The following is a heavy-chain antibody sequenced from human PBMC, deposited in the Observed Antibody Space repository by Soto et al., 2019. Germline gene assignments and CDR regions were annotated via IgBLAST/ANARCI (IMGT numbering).Heavy chain of an antibody. D-gene: IGHD2-2*02. V-gene: IGHV3-73*02. CDR1: GFIFSGSA. CDR3: ARGQGAAIGDYYYHGMDV. Sequence: EVQLVESGGGWVKPGGSLKLSCAASGFIFSGSAINWVGQASGKGLEGVGRIRSRANNFATSSAASVKGSFTFSRDDSKNTAYLQMNTLKPEDTAVYYCARGQGAAIGDYYYHGMDVWGQGTTVTVSS. J-gene: IGHJ6*02. CDR2: IRSRANNFAT.